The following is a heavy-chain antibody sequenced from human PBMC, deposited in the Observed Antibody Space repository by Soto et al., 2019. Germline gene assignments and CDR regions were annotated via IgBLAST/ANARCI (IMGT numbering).Heavy chain of an antibody. CDR1: GYTFTSYG. Sequence: GASVKVSCKASGYTFTSYGISWVRQAPGQGLEWMGWMNPNSGNTGYAQKFQGRVTMTRNTSISTAYMELSSLRSEDTAVYYCARGSHYDFWSGYRIYYGMDVWGQGTTVTVSS. V-gene: IGHV1-8*02. J-gene: IGHJ6*02. CDR2: MNPNSGNT. D-gene: IGHD3-3*01. CDR3: ARGSHYDFWSGYRIYYGMDV.